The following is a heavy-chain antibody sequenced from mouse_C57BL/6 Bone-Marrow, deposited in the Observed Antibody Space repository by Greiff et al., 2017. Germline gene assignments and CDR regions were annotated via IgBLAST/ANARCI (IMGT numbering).Heavy chain of an antibody. V-gene: IGHV1-64*01. CDR3: ARSSSSVYWYFDV. CDR2: INTNSGST. CDR1: GYTFTSYW. J-gene: IGHJ1*03. Sequence: VQLQQPGAELVKPGASVKLSCKASGYTFTSYWMHWVKQRPGQGLEWIGMINTNSGSTNYNEKFKSKATLTVDKSSSTAYMQLSSLTSEDSAGYSCARSSSSVYWYFDVWGTGTTVTVSS. D-gene: IGHD1-1*01.